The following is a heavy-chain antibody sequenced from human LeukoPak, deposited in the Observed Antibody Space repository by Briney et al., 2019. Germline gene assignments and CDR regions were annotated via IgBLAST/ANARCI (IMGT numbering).Heavy chain of an antibody. CDR2: ISAYNGNT. CDR1: GYTFTGYY. J-gene: IGHJ4*02. D-gene: IGHD3-22*01. CDR3: ARPPSTYDSSGLDY. Sequence: ASVKVSCKASGYTFTGYYMHWVRQAPGQGLEWMGWISAYNGNTNYAQKLQGRVTMTTDTSTSTAYMELRSLRSDDTAVYYCARPPSTYDSSGLDYWGQGTLVTVSS. V-gene: IGHV1-18*04.